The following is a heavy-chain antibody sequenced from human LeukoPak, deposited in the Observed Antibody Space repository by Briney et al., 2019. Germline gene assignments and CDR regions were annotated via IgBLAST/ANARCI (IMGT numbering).Heavy chain of an antibody. D-gene: IGHD6-13*01. Sequence: GGSLRLSCAASGFTFDDYAMHWLRQARGKGLAGVAGISWNSGSVVYAGSVKARFTNSRDNAKNSLYLQMKSLRAEDTALYYCAKDLEQLVLRVETNGGFDYWGQGTLVTVSS. CDR1: GFTFDDYA. CDR2: ISWNSGSV. V-gene: IGHV3-9*01. CDR3: AKDLEQLVLRVETNGGFDY. J-gene: IGHJ4*02.